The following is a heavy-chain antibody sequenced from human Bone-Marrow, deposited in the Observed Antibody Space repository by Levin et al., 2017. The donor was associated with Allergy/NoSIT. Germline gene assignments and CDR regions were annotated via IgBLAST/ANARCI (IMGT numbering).Heavy chain of an antibody. CDR1: GFTFSDYA. CDR3: VKGTLRWCLPGASFYPFDY. V-gene: IGHV3-23*01. Sequence: AGGSLRLSCEASGFTFSDYAMSWVRQAPGKGLEWVSAITDSGDNAIYAASVQGRFAFSRDNSKNTVYLHMHSLRTEDTAVYYCVKGTLRWCLPGASFYPFDYWGRGTLVTVSS. CDR2: ITDSGDNA. D-gene: IGHD2-8*01. J-gene: IGHJ4*02.